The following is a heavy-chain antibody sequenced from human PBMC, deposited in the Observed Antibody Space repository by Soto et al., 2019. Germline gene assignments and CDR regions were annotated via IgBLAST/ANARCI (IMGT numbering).Heavy chain of an antibody. Sequence: PSETLSLTCTVSGGSISSGDYYWSWIRQPPGKGLEWIGYIYYSGSTYYNPSLKSRVTISVDTSKNQFSLKLSSVTAADTAVYYCAREEMATMVYFDYWGQGTLVTVSS. V-gene: IGHV4-30-4*01. J-gene: IGHJ4*02. CDR2: IYYSGST. CDR1: GGSISSGDYY. D-gene: IGHD3-10*01. CDR3: AREEMATMVYFDY.